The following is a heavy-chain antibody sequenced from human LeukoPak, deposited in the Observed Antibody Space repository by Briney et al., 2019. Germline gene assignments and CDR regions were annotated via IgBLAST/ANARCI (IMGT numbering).Heavy chain of an antibody. V-gene: IGHV1-69*04. Sequence: AASVTVSCKASGGTFSSYAISWVRQAPGQGLEWMGRIIPILGIANYAQKFQGRVTITADKSTSTAYMELSSLRSEDTAVYYCARAGYGSGSYYNVPPDYWGQGTLVTVSS. CDR1: GGTFSSYA. CDR2: IIPILGIA. J-gene: IGHJ4*02. D-gene: IGHD3-10*01. CDR3: ARAGYGSGSYYNVPPDY.